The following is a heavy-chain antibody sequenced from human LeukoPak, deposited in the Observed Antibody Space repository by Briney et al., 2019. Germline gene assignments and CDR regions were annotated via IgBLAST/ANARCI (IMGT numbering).Heavy chain of an antibody. D-gene: IGHD1-1*01. CDR1: GFTFSSYA. V-gene: IGHV3-23*01. CDR3: ARRNAGVGYYFDY. Sequence: GGSLRLSCAASGFTFSSYAMSWVRQAPGKGLEWVSGISGSDGSTYYADSVKGRFTISRDNSKNTLYLQMNSLRTEDTAVYYCARRNAGVGYYFDYWGQGTLVTVSS. CDR2: ISGSDGST. J-gene: IGHJ4*02.